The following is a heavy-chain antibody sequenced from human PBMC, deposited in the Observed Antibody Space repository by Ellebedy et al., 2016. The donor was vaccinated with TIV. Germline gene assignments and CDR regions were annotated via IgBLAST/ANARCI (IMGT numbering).Heavy chain of an antibody. Sequence: WVLPVPGKELEWSTINYYGGRTYYNPSIKSRVTISIDTSNNQFSLKLRSVTAADTAVYYCARDPWGLDWFDPWGQGTLVTVSS. CDR3: ARDPWGLDWFDP. CDR2: NYYGGRT. V-gene: IGHV4-39*07. J-gene: IGHJ5*02. D-gene: IGHD2-21*02.